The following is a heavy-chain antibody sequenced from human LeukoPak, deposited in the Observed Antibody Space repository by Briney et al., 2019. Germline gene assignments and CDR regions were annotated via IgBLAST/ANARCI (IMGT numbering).Heavy chain of an antibody. CDR3: AREKYNWNYRGYYYYYMDV. CDR1: GFTFDDYA. V-gene: IGHV3-9*01. J-gene: IGHJ6*03. CDR2: ISWNSGSI. D-gene: IGHD1-7*01. Sequence: SGRSLRLSCAASGFTFDDYAMHWVRQAPGKGLEWVSGISWNSGSIGYADSVKGRFTISRDNAKNSLYLQMNSLRAEDTAVYYCAREKYNWNYRGYYYYYMDVWGKGTTVTVSS.